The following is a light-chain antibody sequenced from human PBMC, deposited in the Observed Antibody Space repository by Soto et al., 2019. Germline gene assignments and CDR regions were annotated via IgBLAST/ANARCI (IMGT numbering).Light chain of an antibody. CDR1: QSISTW. J-gene: IGKJ1*01. CDR2: KAS. Sequence: IQMTQSPSTLSASLGDRVNITCRASQSISTWLAWYQQKPGKAPKLLIYKASTLESGVPSNFSGSGSGTEFTLTISSLQPEDFATYYCQQYNSYPWTFGQGTKVDIK. V-gene: IGKV1-5*03. CDR3: QQYNSYPWT.